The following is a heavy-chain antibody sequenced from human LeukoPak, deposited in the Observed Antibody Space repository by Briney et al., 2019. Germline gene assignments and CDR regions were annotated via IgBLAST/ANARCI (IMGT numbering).Heavy chain of an antibody. D-gene: IGHD5-12*01. J-gene: IGHJ4*02. CDR2: MNPNSGNT. V-gene: IGHV1-8*01. Sequence: ASVTVSCKASGYTFTSYDINWVRQATGQGLEWMGWMNPNSGNTGYAQKFQGRVTMTRNTSISTAYMELSSLRSEDTAVYYCARNLQEEWLRGFDYWGQGTLVTVSS. CDR3: ARNLQEEWLRGFDY. CDR1: GYTFTSYD.